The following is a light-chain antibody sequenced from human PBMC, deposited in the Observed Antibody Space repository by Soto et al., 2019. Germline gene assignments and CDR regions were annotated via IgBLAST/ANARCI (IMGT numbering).Light chain of an antibody. CDR3: QQYGSSPRT. CDR1: QSVNSIY. J-gene: IGKJ1*01. CDR2: GAS. V-gene: IGKV3-20*01. Sequence: EIVLTQSPGTLSLSPGERATLSCRASQSVNSIYLAWYQQKPGQAPRLLIYGASSRATGIPDRFSGSWSGTDFTLTISRLEPEDCAVYYCQQYGSSPRTFGQGTKVEIK.